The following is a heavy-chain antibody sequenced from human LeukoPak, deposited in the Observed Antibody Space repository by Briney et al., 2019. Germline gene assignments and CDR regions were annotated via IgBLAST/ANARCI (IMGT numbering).Heavy chain of an antibody. CDR1: GFTFRSYA. J-gene: IGHJ4*02. Sequence: GSLRLSCAASGFTFRSYAVHWVRQAPGKGLEWVAGISYDASNKYYADSVKGRFTISRDNSKNTLSLQMNSLRAEDTAVYYCARDPYDSSGYPMGYWGQGTLVTVSS. D-gene: IGHD3-22*01. CDR3: ARDPYDSSGYPMGY. V-gene: IGHV3-30-3*01. CDR2: ISYDASNK.